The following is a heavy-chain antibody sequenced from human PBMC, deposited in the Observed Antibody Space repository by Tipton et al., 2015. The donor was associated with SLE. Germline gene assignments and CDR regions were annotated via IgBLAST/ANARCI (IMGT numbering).Heavy chain of an antibody. V-gene: IGHV4-39*07. Sequence: TLSLTCTVSGGSISSSSYYWGWIRQPPGKGLEWIGSIYYSGSTYYNPSLKSRVTISVDTSKNQFSLKLSSVTAADTAVYYCARGWERQGLFDYWGQGTLVTVSS. CDR1: GGSISSSSYY. CDR2: IYYSGST. J-gene: IGHJ4*02. D-gene: IGHD1-26*01. CDR3: ARGWERQGLFDY.